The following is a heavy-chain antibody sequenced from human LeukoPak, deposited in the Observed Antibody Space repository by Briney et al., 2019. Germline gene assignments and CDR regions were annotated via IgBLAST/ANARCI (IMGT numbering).Heavy chain of an antibody. CDR1: GFTFSSYA. J-gene: IGHJ4*02. V-gene: IGHV3-23*01. CDR2: ISGSGGST. Sequence: GRSLRLSCAASGFTFSSYAMSWVRQAPGKGLEWVSAISGSGGSTYYADSVKGRFTISRDNSKNTLYLQMNSLRAEDTAVYYCAKEAYCGGDCYSGLIDYWGQGTLVTVSS. CDR3: AKEAYCGGDCYSGLIDY. D-gene: IGHD2-21*02.